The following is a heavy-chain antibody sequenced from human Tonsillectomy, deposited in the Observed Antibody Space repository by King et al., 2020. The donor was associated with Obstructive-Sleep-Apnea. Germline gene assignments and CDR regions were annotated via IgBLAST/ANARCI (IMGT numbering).Heavy chain of an antibody. J-gene: IGHJ4*02. V-gene: IGHV3-43*01. CDR3: AKADYDISLDY. Sequence: VQLVESGGVVVQPGGSLRLSCAASGFKFDDYSMRWVRQAPGKGLEWVSLITWDGGRTYYADSVEGRFTISRDNSKNSLYLQMSSLRTEDTAVYFCAKADYDISLDYWGQGTLVTVSS. D-gene: IGHD3-9*01. CDR1: GFKFDDYS. CDR2: ITWDGGRT.